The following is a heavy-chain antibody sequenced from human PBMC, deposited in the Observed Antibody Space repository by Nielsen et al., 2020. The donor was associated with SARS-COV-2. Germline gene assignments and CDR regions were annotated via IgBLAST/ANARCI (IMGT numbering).Heavy chain of an antibody. CDR3: AKDDSNYEEAWFDP. Sequence: GGSLRLSCAASGFTFSSYGMHWVRQAPGKGLEWVAFIRYDGSNKYYADSVKGRFTISRDNSKNTLYLQMNSLRAEDTAVYYCAKDDSNYEEAWFDPWGQGTLVTVSS. CDR2: IRYDGSNK. J-gene: IGHJ5*02. D-gene: IGHD4-11*01. V-gene: IGHV3-30*02. CDR1: GFTFSSYG.